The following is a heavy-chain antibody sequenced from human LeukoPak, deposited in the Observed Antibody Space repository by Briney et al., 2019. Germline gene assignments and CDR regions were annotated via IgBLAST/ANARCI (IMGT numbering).Heavy chain of an antibody. CDR3: ARGLRYYYYYYMDV. V-gene: IGHV3-20*04. Sequence: PAGSLRLSCTASGVTFDYYGMNWVRQAPGKGLEWIAGIHWNGDTTNYAASVEGRFTISRDNAKNSLYLQMNSLRGEDTALYYCARGLRYYYYYYMDVWGKGTTVTVSS. D-gene: IGHD3-9*01. J-gene: IGHJ6*03. CDR2: IHWNGDTT. CDR1: GVTFDYYG.